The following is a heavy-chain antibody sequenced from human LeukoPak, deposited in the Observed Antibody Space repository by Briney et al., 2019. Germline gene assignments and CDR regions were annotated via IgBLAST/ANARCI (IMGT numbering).Heavy chain of an antibody. Sequence: PGGSLRLSCTASGFTFGDYAMSWVRQAPGKGLEWVANIKQDGSEKYYVDSVKGRFTISRDNAKNSLYLQMNSLRAEDTAVYYCARIIAEAGFDYWGQGTLVTVSS. J-gene: IGHJ4*02. V-gene: IGHV3-7*03. D-gene: IGHD6-19*01. CDR2: IKQDGSEK. CDR3: ARIIAEAGFDY. CDR1: GFTFGDYA.